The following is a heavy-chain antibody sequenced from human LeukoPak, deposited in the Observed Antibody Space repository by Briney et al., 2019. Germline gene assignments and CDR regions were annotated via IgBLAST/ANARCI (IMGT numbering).Heavy chain of an antibody. Sequence: KPGGSLRLSCAASGFTFSNAWMSWVRQAPGKGLEWVGRIKGKTDGGTTDYAAPVKGRFTISRDDSKNTLYLQMNSLKTEDTAVYYCTTEDPLIVGATSVTDYWGLGTLVTVSS. CDR1: GFTFSNAW. CDR3: TTEDPLIVGATSVTDY. J-gene: IGHJ4*02. V-gene: IGHV3-15*01. D-gene: IGHD1-26*01. CDR2: IKGKTDGGTT.